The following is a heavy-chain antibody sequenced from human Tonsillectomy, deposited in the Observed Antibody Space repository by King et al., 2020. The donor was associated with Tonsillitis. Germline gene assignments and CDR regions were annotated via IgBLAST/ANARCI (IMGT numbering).Heavy chain of an antibody. Sequence: VQLVESGGGVVQPGRSLRLSCAASGFTLSSYDMHWVRQAPGKGLEWVAVISFDGNKKYYADSVKGRFTISRDNSRNTLYLRMNSPTAEDTAVYYCAKDLGDYYDSSGYFDYWGQGTLVTVSS. V-gene: IGHV3-30*18. CDR3: AKDLGDYYDSSGYFDY. CDR2: ISFDGNKK. J-gene: IGHJ4*02. D-gene: IGHD3-22*01. CDR1: GFTLSSYD.